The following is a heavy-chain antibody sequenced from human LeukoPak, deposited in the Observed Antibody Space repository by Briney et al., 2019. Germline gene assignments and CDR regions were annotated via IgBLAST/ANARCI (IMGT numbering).Heavy chain of an antibody. V-gene: IGHV4-39*01. CDR2: VYYTGSA. D-gene: IGHD1-14*01. CDR3: ARITRFPEYFDP. Sequence: SETLSLTCTVSGGSISSTTYYWGCIRQAPGKGLEWIGSVYYTGSAYYNPSLKSRVTISVDTSKNQFSLKLISVTAADTARYYCARITRFPEYFDPWGQGTLVTVSS. CDR1: GGSISSTTYY. J-gene: IGHJ5*02.